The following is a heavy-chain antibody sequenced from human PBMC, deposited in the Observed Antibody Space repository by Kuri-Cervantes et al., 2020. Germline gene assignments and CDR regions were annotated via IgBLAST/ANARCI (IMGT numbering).Heavy chain of an antibody. D-gene: IGHD4-23*01. CDR1: GFTFSSYG. CDR2: ISYDGSNK. J-gene: IGHJ4*02. V-gene: IGHV3-30*18. Sequence: GESLKISWAASGFTFSSYGMHWVRQAPGKGLEWVAVISYDGSNKYYADSVKGRFTISRDNSKNTLYLQMNSLRAEDTAVYYCAKAIHGGIVDYWGQGTLVPSPQ. CDR3: AKAIHGGIVDY.